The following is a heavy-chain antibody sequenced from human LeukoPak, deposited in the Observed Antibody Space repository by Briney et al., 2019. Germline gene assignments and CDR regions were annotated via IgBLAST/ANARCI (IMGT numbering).Heavy chain of an antibody. CDR3: ARGLADFDY. J-gene: IGHJ4*02. CDR1: GFTFDDYA. V-gene: IGHV3-9*01. Sequence: GGSLRLSCSASGFTFDDYAMHWVRQAPGKGLEWVSGISWSSGDIDYADSVKGRFTISRDNAKNSLYLQMNSLRAEDTAVYYCARGLADFDYWGQGTLVTVSS. CDR2: ISWSSGDI.